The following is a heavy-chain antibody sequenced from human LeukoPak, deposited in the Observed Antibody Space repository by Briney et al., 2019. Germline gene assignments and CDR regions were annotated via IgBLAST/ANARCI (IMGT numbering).Heavy chain of an antibody. CDR3: ARREYSSGWELDY. V-gene: IGHV4-34*01. D-gene: IGHD6-19*01. CDR2: INHSGYI. CDR1: GGSFSDYY. Sequence: SETLSLTCAVYGGSFSDYYWSWIRQSPEKGLEWIGEINHSGYINYNPSPKSRVTMSVDTSKNHFSLKLSSVTAADTAVYYCARREYSSGWELDYWGQGTLVTVSS. J-gene: IGHJ4*02.